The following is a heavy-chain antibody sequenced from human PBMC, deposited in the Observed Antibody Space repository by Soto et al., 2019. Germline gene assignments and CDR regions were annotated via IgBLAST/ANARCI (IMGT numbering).Heavy chain of an antibody. CDR2: INPNSGGT. V-gene: IGHV1-2*04. CDR1: GYTFTGYY. J-gene: IGHJ4*02. Sequence: ASVKVSCKASGYTFTGYYMHWVRQAPGQGLEWMGWINPNSGGTNYAQKFQGWVTMTRDTSISTAYMELSRLRSDDTAVYYCARDPGNSQYYFDYWGQGTLVTVSS. CDR3: ARDPGNSQYYFDY. D-gene: IGHD4-4*01.